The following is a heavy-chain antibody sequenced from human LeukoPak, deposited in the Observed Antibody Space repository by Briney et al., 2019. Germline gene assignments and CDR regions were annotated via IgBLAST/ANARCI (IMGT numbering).Heavy chain of an antibody. J-gene: IGHJ6*02. D-gene: IGHD3-3*01. Sequence: GSSVKVSCKASGGTFSSYAISWVRQAPGQGLEWMGGIIPIFGTANYAQKFQGRVTITADKSTSTAYMELSSLRSEDTAVYYCAAGQAKGDFWSGYRVDDYYYGMDVWGQGTTVTVSS. CDR1: GGTFSSYA. V-gene: IGHV1-69*06. CDR3: AAGQAKGDFWSGYRVDDYYYGMDV. CDR2: IIPIFGTA.